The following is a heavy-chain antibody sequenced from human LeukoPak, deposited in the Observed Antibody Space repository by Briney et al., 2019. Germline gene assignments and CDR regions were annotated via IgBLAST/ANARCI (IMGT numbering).Heavy chain of an antibody. CDR3: AKGLGTSGYHDY. CDR2: ISDSGDRT. CDR1: GFPFSNYA. J-gene: IGHJ4*02. Sequence: GGSLRLSCAASGFPFSNYAMTWVRQAPGKGLERVSGISDSGDRTYYADSVKGRFTISRDNSKNMLYLQMNSLRVEDTALYYCAKGLGTSGYHDYWGQGTLVTVSS. V-gene: IGHV3-23*01. D-gene: IGHD3-22*01.